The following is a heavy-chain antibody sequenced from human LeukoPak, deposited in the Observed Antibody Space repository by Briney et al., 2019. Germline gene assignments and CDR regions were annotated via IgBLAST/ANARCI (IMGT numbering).Heavy chain of an antibody. J-gene: IGHJ3*02. CDR3: ARGGIVPGATADALEI. D-gene: IGHD2-2*01. CDR1: GYTFTGYY. Sequence: GASVKASCKASGYTFTGYYMHWVRQAPGQGLEWMGRINPNSGGTNYAQKFQGRVTMTRDTSISTAYMELSRLRSDDTAVYYCARGGIVPGATADALEIWGQGTTVTVSS. V-gene: IGHV1-2*06. CDR2: INPNSGGT.